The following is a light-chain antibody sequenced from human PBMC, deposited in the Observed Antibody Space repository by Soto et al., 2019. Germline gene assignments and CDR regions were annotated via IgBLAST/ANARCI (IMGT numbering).Light chain of an antibody. CDR2: KSS. CDR1: QIIYSW. J-gene: IGKJ1*01. CDR3: LQYFDYYRT. Sequence: DIQMTQTLSTLSASVGDSVTITCRASQIIYSWLAWYQQKPGNAPQLLIYKSSTVERGVPSRFSGSGSETEFTLTINSLQPDDFATYYCLQYFDYYRTFGQGTKVEIK. V-gene: IGKV1-5*03.